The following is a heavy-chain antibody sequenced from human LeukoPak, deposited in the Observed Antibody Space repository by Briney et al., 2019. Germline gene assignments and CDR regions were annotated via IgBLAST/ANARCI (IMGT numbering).Heavy chain of an antibody. CDR3: AKDSSGYYSGLYY. Sequence: PGGSLRLSCAASGFTFSSYGMHWVRQAPGKGLEWVAVISYDGSNKYYADSVKGRFTISRDNSKNTLCLQMNSLRAEDTAVYCCAKDSSGYYSGLYYWGQGTLVTVSS. CDR1: GFTFSSYG. V-gene: IGHV3-30*18. D-gene: IGHD3-22*01. CDR2: ISYDGSNK. J-gene: IGHJ4*02.